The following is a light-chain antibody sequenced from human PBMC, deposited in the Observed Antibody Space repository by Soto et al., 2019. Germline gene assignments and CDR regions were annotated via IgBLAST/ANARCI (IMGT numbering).Light chain of an antibody. V-gene: IGKV3-15*01. CDR2: GAS. CDR1: QSVSSN. J-gene: IGKJ1*01. Sequence: EIVMTQSPATLSVSPGERATISCRASQSVSSNLAWYQQKPGQAPRLLIYGASTRATGIPARFSGSGSGTEFTLIISSLQSEDFAVYYCQQYNNWPRTFGQGTKVDIK. CDR3: QQYNNWPRT.